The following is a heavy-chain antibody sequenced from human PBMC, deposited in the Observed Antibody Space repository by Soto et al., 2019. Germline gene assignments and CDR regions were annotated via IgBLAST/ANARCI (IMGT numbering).Heavy chain of an antibody. V-gene: IGHV5-51*01. Sequence: PGESLKISCKGSGYSFTSYWIGWVRQMPGKGLEWMGIIYPGDSDTRYSPSFQGQVTISAAKSISTAYLQWSSLKASDTAMYYCARHQSGSYRYYYYYYGMDAWGQGTTVTVSS. CDR1: GYSFTSYW. D-gene: IGHD1-26*01. CDR2: IYPGDSDT. CDR3: ARHQSGSYRYYYYYYGMDA. J-gene: IGHJ6*02.